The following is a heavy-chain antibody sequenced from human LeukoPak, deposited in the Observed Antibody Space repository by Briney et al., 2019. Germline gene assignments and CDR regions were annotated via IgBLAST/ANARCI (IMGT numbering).Heavy chain of an antibody. J-gene: IGHJ4*02. Sequence: PSETLSLTCAVSGGSISSSNWWSWVRQPPGKGLEWIGEIYHSGSTNYNPSLKSRVTISVDTSKNQFSLKLSSVTAADTAVYYCARDGDTVTTAFDYWGQGTLVTVSS. CDR1: GGSISSSNW. CDR2: IYHSGST. V-gene: IGHV4-4*02. D-gene: IGHD4-17*01. CDR3: ARDGDTVTTAFDY.